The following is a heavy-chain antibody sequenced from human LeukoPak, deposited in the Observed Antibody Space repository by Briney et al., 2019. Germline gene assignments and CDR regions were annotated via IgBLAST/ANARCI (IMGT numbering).Heavy chain of an antibody. J-gene: IGHJ6*02. D-gene: IGHD3-16*01. V-gene: IGHV3-48*03. CDR1: GFTFSSYE. Sequence: GGSLRLSCAASGFTFSSYEMNWVRQAPGKGLEWVSYISSSGSTIYYAASVRGRFTISRDNAKNSLYLQMNSLRAEDTAVYYCARDRGRYYYYGMDVWGQGTTVTVSS. CDR3: ARDRGRYYYYGMDV. CDR2: ISSSGSTI.